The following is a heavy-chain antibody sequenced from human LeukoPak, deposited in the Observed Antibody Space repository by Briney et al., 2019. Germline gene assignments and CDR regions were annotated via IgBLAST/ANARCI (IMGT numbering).Heavy chain of an antibody. J-gene: IGHJ3*02. CDR1: GYTFTSYY. V-gene: IGHV1-46*01. D-gene: IGHD6-6*01. Sequence: ASVKVSCKTSGYTFTSYYIHWVRQAPGQGLEWVGIINPRGGSTTYGQKFQGRVTMTRDTSTSTAYMELRSLRSDDTAVYYCARDRWSSSSSEGALDIWGQGTMVTVSS. CDR2: INPRGGST. CDR3: ARDRWSSSSSEGALDI.